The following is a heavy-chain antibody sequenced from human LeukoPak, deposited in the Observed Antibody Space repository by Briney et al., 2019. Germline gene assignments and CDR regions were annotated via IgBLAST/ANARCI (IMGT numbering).Heavy chain of an antibody. Sequence: ASVNVSCKASGGNFRNYGFHWVRQAPGQGLEWMGGMLPIFGTANYAQKFQGRVTITADESSNTASLDLSSLTSEDTAVYYCATDPNPYSSTSGYFDFWGQGTLVTVSS. CDR1: GGNFRNYG. J-gene: IGHJ4*02. D-gene: IGHD6-13*01. V-gene: IGHV1-69*13. CDR2: MLPIFGTA. CDR3: ATDPNPYSSTSGYFDF.